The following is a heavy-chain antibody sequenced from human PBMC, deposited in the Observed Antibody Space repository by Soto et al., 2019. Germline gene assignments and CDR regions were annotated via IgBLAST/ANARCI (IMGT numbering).Heavy chain of an antibody. V-gene: IGHV4-39*01. Sequence: SETQPVTCSVVYGTIIDRGCCWGWIRQPPGKGLEWIGSIYYSGSTYYNPSLKSRVTISVDTSKNQFSLKLSSVTAADTAVYYCARPNLGYCSGGSCNAAFDIWGQGTMVTVSS. CDR2: IYYSGST. CDR3: ARPNLGYCSGGSCNAAFDI. J-gene: IGHJ3*02. CDR1: YGTIIDRGCC. D-gene: IGHD2-15*01.